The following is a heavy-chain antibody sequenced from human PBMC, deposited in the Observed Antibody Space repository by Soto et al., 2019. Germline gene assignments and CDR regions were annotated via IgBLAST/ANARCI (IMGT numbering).Heavy chain of an antibody. CDR2: IYYSGST. Sequence: PSEALSPTCSVSGGSITTYYWSWIRQPPGKGLEWIGYIYYSGSTNYNPSLKSRVTISVDTSKNQFSLKLSSVTAADTAVYYCARLSDYYGSGSYWNDAFDIWGQGTMVT. J-gene: IGHJ3*02. D-gene: IGHD3-10*01. CDR3: ARLSDYYGSGSYWNDAFDI. CDR1: GGSITTYY. V-gene: IGHV4-59*08.